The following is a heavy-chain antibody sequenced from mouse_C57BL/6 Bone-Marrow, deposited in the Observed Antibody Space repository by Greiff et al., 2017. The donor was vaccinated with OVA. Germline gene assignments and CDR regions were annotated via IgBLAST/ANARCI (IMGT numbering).Heavy chain of an antibody. CDR1: GYTFTSYW. J-gene: IGHJ4*01. CDR3: ARCGYYGAMDY. CDR2: IDPSDSYT. V-gene: IGHV1-69*01. D-gene: IGHD2-3*01. Sequence: QVHVKQPGAELVMPGASVKLSCKASGYTFTSYWMHWVKQRPGQGLEWIGEIDPSDSYTNYNQKFKGKSTLTVDKSSSTAYMQLSSLTSEDSAVYYCARCGYYGAMDYWGQGTSVTVSS.